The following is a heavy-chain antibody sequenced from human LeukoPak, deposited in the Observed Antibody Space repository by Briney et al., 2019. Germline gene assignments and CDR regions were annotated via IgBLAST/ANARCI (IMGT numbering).Heavy chain of an antibody. CDR3: ARQSSGYYYGWFDP. CDR1: GGSILDSTYY. J-gene: IGHJ5*02. CDR2: IFYNGTT. V-gene: IGHV4-39*01. Sequence: SETLSLTCTVSGGSILDSTYYWAWIRQPPGKWLEWIATIFYNGTTHYNPSLKSRVTMSVDTVKNQFSLNLNSVTAADTAVYYCARQSSGYYYGWFDPWGQGTPVTVSS. D-gene: IGHD3-22*01.